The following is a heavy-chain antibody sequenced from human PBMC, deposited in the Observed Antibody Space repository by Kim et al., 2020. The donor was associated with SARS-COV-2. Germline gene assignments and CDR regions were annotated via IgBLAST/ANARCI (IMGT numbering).Heavy chain of an antibody. CDR1: GFTFRSHA. V-gene: IGHV3-30*18. CDR2: ISYDGSSE. D-gene: IGHD4-17*01. J-gene: IGHJ4*02. Sequence: GGSLRLSCAASGFTFRSHAMHWVRQAPGKGLEWVVFISYDGSSEYYADSVKGRFTISRDTSKNTLFLQMNSLRPEDTALYYCAKYGGYAYNFPLDSWGQG. CDR3: AKYGGYAYNFPLDS.